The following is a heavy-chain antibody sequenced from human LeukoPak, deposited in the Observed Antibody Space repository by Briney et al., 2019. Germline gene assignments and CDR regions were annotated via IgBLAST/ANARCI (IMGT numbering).Heavy chain of an antibody. CDR3: ATLFDP. Sequence: PGGSMRLSCAAYGFTFSSSAMHLVRQAAGKGLEWVAVISYDGSNKYYADSVKGRFTISRDNSKNTLYLQMNSLRAEDTAVYYCATLFDPWGQGTLVTVSS. CDR2: ISYDGSNK. CDR1: GFTFSSSA. V-gene: IGHV3-30-3*01. J-gene: IGHJ5*02.